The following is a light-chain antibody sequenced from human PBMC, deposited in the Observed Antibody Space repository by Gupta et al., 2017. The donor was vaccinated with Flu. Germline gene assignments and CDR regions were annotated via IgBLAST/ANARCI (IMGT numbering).Light chain of an antibody. CDR2: INT. Sequence: TVSISCIGGDTNIGAGYDVHWYRQLPGTAPKLIVSINTNGPSGVPDRFSGSRSGTSASLAIAGLQADDEAQYYCQSYDSTLAAVFGGGTRLTVL. V-gene: IGLV1-40*01. J-gene: IGLJ3*02. CDR3: QSYDSTLAAV. CDR1: DTNIGAGYD.